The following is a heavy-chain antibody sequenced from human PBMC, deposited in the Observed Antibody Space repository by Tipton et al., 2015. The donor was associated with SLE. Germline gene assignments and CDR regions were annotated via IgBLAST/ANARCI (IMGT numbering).Heavy chain of an antibody. Sequence: TLSLTCTVSGGSISTYYWSWIRQPPKQGLEWIGWIYYRGTTHYNPSLESRASISVDTSRNQFSLNLTPVTAADTAVFYCARAEGSWDAFDIWGQGTMVTVSS. CDR3: ARAEGSWDAFDI. J-gene: IGHJ3*02. CDR1: GGSISTYY. V-gene: IGHV4-59*12. CDR2: IYYRGTT. D-gene: IGHD2-15*01.